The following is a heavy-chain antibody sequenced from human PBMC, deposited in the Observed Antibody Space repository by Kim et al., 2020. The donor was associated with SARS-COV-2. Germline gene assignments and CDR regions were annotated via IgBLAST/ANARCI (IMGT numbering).Heavy chain of an antibody. CDR3: AKDQLYYYVSSGYDY. J-gene: IGHJ4*02. D-gene: IGHD3-22*01. CDR1: GFTFSSYA. CDR2: ISGSGGST. V-gene: IGHV3-23*01. Sequence: GGSLRLSCAASGFTFSSYAMSWVRQAPGKGLEWVSAISGSGGSTYYADSVKGRFTISRDKSKNTLYLQMNSLRAEDTAVYYCAKDQLYYYVSSGYDYWGQGTLVTVSS.